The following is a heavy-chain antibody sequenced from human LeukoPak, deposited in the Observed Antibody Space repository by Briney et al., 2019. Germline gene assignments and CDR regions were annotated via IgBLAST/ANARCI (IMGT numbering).Heavy chain of an antibody. CDR1: GFTFSTYA. D-gene: IGHD2-2*01. CDR3: ARGKLGSCISASCRLDNWFDP. Sequence: GGSLRLSCAASGFTFSTYAMSSVRQAPGKGLEWVSGISGGGATTYYADTVRGRFTISKDKLKHTLYLQMNSLRAEDTAVYYCARGKLGSCISASCRLDNWFDPXGXXXXXTVXS. CDR2: ISGGGATT. J-gene: IGHJ5*02. V-gene: IGHV3-23*01.